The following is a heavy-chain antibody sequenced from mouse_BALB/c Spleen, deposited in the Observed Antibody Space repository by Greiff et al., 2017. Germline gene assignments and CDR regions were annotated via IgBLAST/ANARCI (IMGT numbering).Heavy chain of an antibody. J-gene: IGHJ2*01. CDR1: GFTFSSYA. Sequence: EVKVVESGGGLVKPGGSLKLSCAASGFTFSSYAMSWVRQTPEKRLEWVASISSGGSTYYPDSVKGRFTISRDNARNILYLQMSSLRSEDTAMYYCARGEATGFDYWGQGTTLTVSS. CDR2: ISSGGST. V-gene: IGHV5-6-5*01. CDR3: ARGEATGFDY. D-gene: IGHD3-2*02.